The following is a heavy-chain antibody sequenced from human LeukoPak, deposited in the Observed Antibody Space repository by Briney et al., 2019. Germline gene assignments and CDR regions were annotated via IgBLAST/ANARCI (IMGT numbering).Heavy chain of an antibody. V-gene: IGHV1-69*13. CDR3: ARTMGSSTTNDAFDI. CDR1: GGTFSSYA. CDR2: IIPIFGTA. D-gene: IGHD2-2*01. Sequence: SVKVSCKASGGTFSSYAISWVRQAAGQGVEWMGGIIPIFGTANYAQKFQGRVTITADESTSTAYMELSSLRSEDTAVYYCARTMGSSTTNDAFDIWGQGTMVTVSS. J-gene: IGHJ3*02.